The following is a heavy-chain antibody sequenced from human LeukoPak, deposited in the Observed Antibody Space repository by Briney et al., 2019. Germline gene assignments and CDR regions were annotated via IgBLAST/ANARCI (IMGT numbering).Heavy chain of an antibody. CDR3: ASDSFYDPGGYFYY. CDR1: GDSISSFY. V-gene: IGHV4-4*07. D-gene: IGHD3-22*01. J-gene: IGHJ4*02. CDR2: IYTSGST. Sequence: SETLSLTCTVSGDSISSFYWTWIRQPAGKGLEWIGRIYTSGSTNYNPSLKSRVTMSVDTSKNQFSLKLSSVTAADTAVYYCASDSFYDPGGYFYYWGQGILVTVSS.